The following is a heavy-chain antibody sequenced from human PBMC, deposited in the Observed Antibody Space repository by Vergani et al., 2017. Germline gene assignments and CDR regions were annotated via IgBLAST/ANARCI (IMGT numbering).Heavy chain of an antibody. Sequence: QVQLVQSGAEVKKPGASVKVSCKASGYTFTGYYMHWVRQAPGQGLEWMGWINPNSGGTNYGQKFQGRVTMTRDTSISTAYMELSRLRSDDTAVYYCAKIAYPGIAAAGSHYYYYYGMDVWGQGTTVTVSS. CDR3: AKIAYPGIAAAGSHYYYYYGMDV. D-gene: IGHD6-13*01. J-gene: IGHJ6*02. V-gene: IGHV1-2*02. CDR1: GYTFTGYY. CDR2: INPNSGGT.